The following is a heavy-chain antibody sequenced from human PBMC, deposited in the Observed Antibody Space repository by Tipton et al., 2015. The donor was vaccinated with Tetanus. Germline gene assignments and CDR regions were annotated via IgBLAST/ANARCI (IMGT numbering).Heavy chain of an antibody. CDR2: INHSGST. J-gene: IGHJ4*02. CDR3: ARGLPRESFYLDY. D-gene: IGHD3-3*01. V-gene: IGHV4-34*01. Sequence: LRLSCAVYGGSFSAYYWSWIRQSPGKGLEWIGEINHSGSTTYSPSFKSRVTISVDTPKNQFSLRLTSVTAADTAVYYCARGLPRESFYLDYWGQGKQVTVSS. CDR1: GGSFSAYY.